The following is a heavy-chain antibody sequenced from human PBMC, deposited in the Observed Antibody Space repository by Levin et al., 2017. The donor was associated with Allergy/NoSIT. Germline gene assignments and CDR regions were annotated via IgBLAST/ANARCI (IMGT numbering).Heavy chain of an antibody. J-gene: IGHJ6*02. CDR3: ARQAAGYTFRSRYYYAMDV. D-gene: IGHD5-18*01. CDR1: GGSISNYF. CDR2: IYYTGRT. V-gene: IGHV4-59*01. Sequence: SETLSLTCTVSGGSISNYFWTWIRQSPGKGLEWIGCIYYTGRTNYNPSLQSRVTISVDTSKNQFSLNLSSVTAADTAVYYCARQAAGYTFRSRYYYAMDVWGQGTTVTVSS.